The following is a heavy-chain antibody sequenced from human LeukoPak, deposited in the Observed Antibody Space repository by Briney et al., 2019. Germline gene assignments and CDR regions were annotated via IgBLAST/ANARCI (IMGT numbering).Heavy chain of an antibody. CDR1: GGSISSYY. D-gene: IGHD3-10*01. Sequence: KPSETLSLTCTVSGGSISSYYWSWLRQPPGKGLEWIGYIYYSGSTNYNPSLKSRVTISVDTSKNQFSLKLSSVTAADTAVYYCARSGSSGKVDYWGQGTLVTVSS. CDR3: ARSGSSGKVDY. V-gene: IGHV4-59*01. J-gene: IGHJ4*02. CDR2: IYYSGST.